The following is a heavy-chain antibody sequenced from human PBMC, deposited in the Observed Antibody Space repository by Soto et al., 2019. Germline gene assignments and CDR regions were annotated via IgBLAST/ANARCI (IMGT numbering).Heavy chain of an antibody. CDR3: AGVRGTGTFVDY. J-gene: IGHJ4*02. V-gene: IGHV4-30-4*01. D-gene: IGHD1-1*01. CDR1: GGYIRSGDYY. CDR2: IYSSGST. Sequence: HGQLQESGPGLLKPSQTLSLTCTFSGGYIRSGDYYWSWIRQPPGKGLEWIGYIYSSGSTYYNPSLKSRVTLSADTSKNQFPLKLSAVTAADTAVYYCAGVRGTGTFVDYWGQGPPFTVS.